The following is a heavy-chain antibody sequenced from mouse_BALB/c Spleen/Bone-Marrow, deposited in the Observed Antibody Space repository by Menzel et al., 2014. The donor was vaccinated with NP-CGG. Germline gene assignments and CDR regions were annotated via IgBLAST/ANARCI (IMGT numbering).Heavy chain of an antibody. J-gene: IGHJ2*01. Sequence: VKLVESGPGLVAPSQRLSITCTVSGFSLTSYGLHWVRQPPGKGLEWLGVIWAGGSTNYNSALMSRLSISKDNSKSXVFLKMNSLQTDDTAMYYCAREGPTMVTTDFDYWGQGTTLTVSS. V-gene: IGHV2-9*02. CDR1: GFSLTSYG. D-gene: IGHD2-9*01. CDR2: IWAGGST. CDR3: AREGPTMVTTDFDY.